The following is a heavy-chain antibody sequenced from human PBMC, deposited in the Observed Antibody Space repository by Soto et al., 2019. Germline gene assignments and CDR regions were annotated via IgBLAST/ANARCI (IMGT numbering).Heavy chain of an antibody. D-gene: IGHD5-12*01. CDR1: GYTFTSYY. CDR3: ARVDSGYDSVYY. CDR2: INPSGGST. J-gene: IGHJ4*02. V-gene: IGHV1-46*03. Sequence: ASVKVSCKASGYTFTSYYMHWVRQAPGQGLEWMGIINPSGGSTSYAQKFQGRVTMTRDTSASTVYMELSSLRSEDTAVYYCARVDSGYDSVYYWGQGTLVTVSS.